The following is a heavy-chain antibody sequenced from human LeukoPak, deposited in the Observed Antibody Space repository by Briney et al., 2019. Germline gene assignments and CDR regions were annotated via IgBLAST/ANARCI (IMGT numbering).Heavy chain of an antibody. J-gene: IGHJ3*02. V-gene: IGHV3-30*04. CDR1: GFTFSSYA. CDR2: ISYDGSNK. D-gene: IGHD6-13*01. Sequence: GGSLRLSCAASGFTFSSYAMHWVRQAPGKGLEWVAVISYDGSNKYYADSVKGRFTISRDNSKNTLYLQMNSLRAEDTAVYYCARDRLGGYSSSWYTGAFDIWGQGTMVTVSS. CDR3: ARDRLGGYSSSWYTGAFDI.